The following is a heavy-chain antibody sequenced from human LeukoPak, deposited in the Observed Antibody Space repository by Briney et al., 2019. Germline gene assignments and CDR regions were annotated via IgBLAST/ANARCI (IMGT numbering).Heavy chain of an antibody. J-gene: IGHJ6*02. CDR1: GFTFSSYW. D-gene: IGHD2-15*01. Sequence: PGGSLRLSWAAYGFTFSSYWMNWARPPPGGGLEWVASINHNGNLNNYVDSVKGRFPISRADANNSMYLQMSNLRAEDTAVYFCARGGGWDVWGQGATVTVSS. CDR3: ARGGGWDV. CDR2: INHNGNLN. V-gene: IGHV3-7*03.